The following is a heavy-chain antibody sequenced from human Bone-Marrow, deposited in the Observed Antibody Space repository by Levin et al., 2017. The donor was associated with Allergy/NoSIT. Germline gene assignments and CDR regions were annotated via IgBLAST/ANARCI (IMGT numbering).Heavy chain of an antibody. Sequence: GGSLRLSCAASGFIFNYYGMHWVRQAPGKGLEWVAVISYDESNKKYADSVKGRFTFSRDNSKNTLYLQMNSLRVEATAVYYCAKDVGIGEAPLFYAMDVWGQGNTVTVSS. D-gene: IGHD2-15*01. CDR1: GFIFNYYG. V-gene: IGHV3-30*18. J-gene: IGHJ6*02. CDR2: ISYDESNK. CDR3: AKDVGIGEAPLFYAMDV.